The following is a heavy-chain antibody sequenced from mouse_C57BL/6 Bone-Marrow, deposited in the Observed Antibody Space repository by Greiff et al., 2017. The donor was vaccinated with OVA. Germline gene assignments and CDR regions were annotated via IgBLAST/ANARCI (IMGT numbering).Heavy chain of an antibody. Sequence: QVTLKESGPGILQPSQTLSLTCSFSGFSLSTFGMGVGWIRQPSGKGLEWLAHSWWDDDKYYNPALKSRLTITKDTSKNQVFLKISNVDTADTATYYCARMGYYGSSYWYFDVWGTGTTVTVSS. J-gene: IGHJ1*03. CDR2: SWWDDDK. D-gene: IGHD1-1*01. CDR3: ARMGYYGSSYWYFDV. V-gene: IGHV8-8*01. CDR1: GFSLSTFGMG.